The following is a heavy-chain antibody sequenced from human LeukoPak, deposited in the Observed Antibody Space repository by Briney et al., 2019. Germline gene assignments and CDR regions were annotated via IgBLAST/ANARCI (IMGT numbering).Heavy chain of an antibody. V-gene: IGHV1-2*02. CDR1: GYTFTDHF. J-gene: IGHJ4*02. Sequence: DSVKVSCKSSGYTFTDHFIHWVRQAPGQGLEWVGEINPYSGYTKYAWRLQGRVTMTRDTSISTAFMEVSRLTSDDTAVYYCARDYSLNDYYWGQGTLVTVAS. D-gene: IGHD5-12*01. CDR2: INPYSGYT. CDR3: ARDYSLNDYY.